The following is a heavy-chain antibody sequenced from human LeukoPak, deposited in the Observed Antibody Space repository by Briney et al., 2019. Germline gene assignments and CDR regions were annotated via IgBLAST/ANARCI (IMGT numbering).Heavy chain of an antibody. Sequence: ASVKVSCKASGYTFTSYDINWVRQATGQGLEWMGWMNPNSGGTNYAQKFQGRVTMTRDTSISTAYMELSRLRSDDTAVYYCARDYQGYEYYFDYWGQGTLVTVSS. CDR1: GYTFTSYD. CDR3: ARDYQGYEYYFDY. D-gene: IGHD5-12*01. J-gene: IGHJ4*02. V-gene: IGHV1-2*02. CDR2: MNPNSGGT.